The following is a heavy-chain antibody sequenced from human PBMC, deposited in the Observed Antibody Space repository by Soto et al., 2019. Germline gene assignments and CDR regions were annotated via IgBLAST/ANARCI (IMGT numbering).Heavy chain of an antibody. D-gene: IGHD3-10*01. CDR2: ISTYTGNT. J-gene: IGHJ4*02. V-gene: IGHV1-18*01. CDR3: VRDVAVSSGSFGGY. Sequence: QVKLVQSGPELKKPGAAVRVSCKASGYTFDSYGLSWVRQAPGQGLEWMGWISTYTGNTDYPQRFQGRVTMDTDTSTSTAYLDWRSLTSDDTAVYYCVRDVAVSSGSFGGYWGQGTLVTVSS. CDR1: GYTFDSYG.